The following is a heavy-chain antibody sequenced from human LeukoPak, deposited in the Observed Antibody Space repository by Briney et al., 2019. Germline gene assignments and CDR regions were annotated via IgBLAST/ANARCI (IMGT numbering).Heavy chain of an antibody. CDR2: IYTSGST. CDR3: ARVSRSSGWYYYFDY. CDR1: GGSISSYY. D-gene: IGHD6-19*01. J-gene: IGHJ4*02. Sequence: SETLSLTCTVSGGSISSYYWSWIRQPAGKGLEWIGRIYTSGSTNYNPSLKSRVTMSVDTSKNQFSLKLSSVTAADTAVYYCARVSRSSGWYYYFDYWGQGTLVTVSS. V-gene: IGHV4-4*07.